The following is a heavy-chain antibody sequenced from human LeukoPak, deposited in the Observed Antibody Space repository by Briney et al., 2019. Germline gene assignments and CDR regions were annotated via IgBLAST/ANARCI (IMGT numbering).Heavy chain of an antibody. J-gene: IGHJ4*02. CDR3: ARLYPSIDY. CDR2: INHSGST. Sequence: PSETLSLTCAVYGVSFSGYYWSWVRQPPGKGLEWVGEINHSGSTNYNPSLKSRVPISVDPSKNQFSLKLSSVTAADTAVYYCARLYPSIDYWGQGTLVTVSS. CDR1: GVSFSGYY. V-gene: IGHV4-34*01.